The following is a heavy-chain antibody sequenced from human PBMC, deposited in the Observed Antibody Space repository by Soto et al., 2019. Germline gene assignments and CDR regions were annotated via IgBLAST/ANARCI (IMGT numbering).Heavy chain of an antibody. J-gene: IGHJ3*02. Sequence: SETLSLTCTVSGDSITSSNYYWAWIRQPPGKGLEWIGSIYYTGSTYCNPSLKSRVTISVDTSKNQFTLKLSLVTAADTAVYSCASLSRPGFCSGTTCYANAFDIWGRGTVVTVSS. V-gene: IGHV4-39*01. CDR3: ASLSRPGFCSGTTCYANAFDI. D-gene: IGHD2-2*03. CDR1: GDSITSSNYY. CDR2: IYYTGST.